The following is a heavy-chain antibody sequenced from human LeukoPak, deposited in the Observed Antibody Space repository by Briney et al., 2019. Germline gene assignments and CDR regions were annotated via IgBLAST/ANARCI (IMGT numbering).Heavy chain of an antibody. CDR1: GGSIGSDY. D-gene: IGHD6-19*01. CDR2: IYYTGGT. V-gene: IGHV4-59*08. Sequence: ASETLSLTCTLSGGSIGSDYWTWIRQPPGKGLEYIGYIYYTGGTNYNPSLKSRVTISLDTSKNQFSLKLSSVTAADTAVYFCAKYGNSGWVIDNWGQGTLVTVSS. CDR3: AKYGNSGWVIDN. J-gene: IGHJ4*02.